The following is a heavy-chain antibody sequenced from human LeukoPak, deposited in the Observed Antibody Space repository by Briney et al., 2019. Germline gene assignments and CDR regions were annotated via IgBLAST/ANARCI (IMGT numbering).Heavy chain of an antibody. D-gene: IGHD3-10*01. V-gene: IGHV4-4*07. Sequence: SETLSLTCTVSGGSTSSYYWSWIRQPAGKGLEWIGRIYTSGSTNYNPSLKSRVTMSVDTSKNQFSLKLSSVTAADTAVYYCARTPMVRSANWGYGMDVWGQGTTVTVSS. CDR2: IYTSGST. J-gene: IGHJ6*02. CDR3: ARTPMVRSANWGYGMDV. CDR1: GGSTSSYY.